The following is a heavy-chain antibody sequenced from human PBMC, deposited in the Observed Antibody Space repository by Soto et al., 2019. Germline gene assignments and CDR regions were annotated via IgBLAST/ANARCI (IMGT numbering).Heavy chain of an antibody. Sequence: PSETLSLTCAVSGYSISSGYYWGWIRQPPGKGLEWIGSIYHSGSTYYNPPLKSRVTISVDTSKNQFSLRLSSVTAADTAVYYCARSGPPPHGDGYNYNWFDPWGQGTLVTVSS. J-gene: IGHJ5*02. CDR2: IYHSGST. CDR3: ARSGPPPHGDGYNYNWFDP. CDR1: GYSISSGYY. V-gene: IGHV4-38-2*01. D-gene: IGHD5-12*01.